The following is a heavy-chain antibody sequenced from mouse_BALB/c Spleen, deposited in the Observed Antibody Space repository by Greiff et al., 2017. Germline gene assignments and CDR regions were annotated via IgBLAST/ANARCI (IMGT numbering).Heavy chain of an antibody. Sequence: EVKLMESGGGLVKPGGSLKLSCAASGFTFSSYAMSWVRQTPEKRLEWVATISSGGSYTYYPDSVKGRFTISRDNAKNTLYLQMSSLRSEDTAMYYCARDYYDYVDAMDYWGQGTSVTVSS. CDR2: ISSGGSYT. V-gene: IGHV5-9-3*01. CDR1: GFTFSSYA. D-gene: IGHD2-4*01. J-gene: IGHJ4*01. CDR3: ARDYYDYVDAMDY.